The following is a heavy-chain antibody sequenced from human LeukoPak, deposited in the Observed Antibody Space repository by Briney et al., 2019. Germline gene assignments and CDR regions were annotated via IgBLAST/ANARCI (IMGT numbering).Heavy chain of an antibody. J-gene: IGHJ2*01. CDR3: ARELVGECSGGSCSFRGDWYFDL. Sequence: SETLSLTCSVSGGSISSYYWSWIRQPAGKGLEWIGRIHTSGSTNHSPSLKSRVTMTVDTSKNQFSLKLSSVTAADTAVYYCARELVGECSGGSCSFRGDWYFDLWGRGTLVTVSS. V-gene: IGHV4-4*07. CDR1: GGSISSYY. D-gene: IGHD2-15*01. CDR2: IHTSGST.